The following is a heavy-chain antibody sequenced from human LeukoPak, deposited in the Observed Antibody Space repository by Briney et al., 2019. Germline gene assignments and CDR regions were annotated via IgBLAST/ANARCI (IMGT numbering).Heavy chain of an antibody. CDR1: GGSFSGYY. CDR2: IYYSGST. D-gene: IGHD3-16*02. CDR3: ARVRASLDYYYYYMDV. Sequence: SETLSLTCAVYGGSFSGYYWSWIRQPPGKGLEWIGYIYYSGSTNYNPSLKSRVTISVDTSKNQFSLKLSSVTAADTAVYYCARVRASLDYYYYYMDVWGKGTTVTISS. J-gene: IGHJ6*03. V-gene: IGHV4-59*01.